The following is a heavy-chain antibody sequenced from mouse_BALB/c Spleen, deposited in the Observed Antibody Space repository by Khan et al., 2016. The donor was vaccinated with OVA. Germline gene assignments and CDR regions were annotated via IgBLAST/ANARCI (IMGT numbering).Heavy chain of an antibody. V-gene: IGHV1-81*01. CDR3: ARSYDDDGAWFVY. CDR1: GYKFTDYV. Sequence: QVQLQQSGPELVKPGASVKMSCKASGYKFTDYVISWVKQRTGQGLEWIGDIYTGSGTTHYNERFEDKATLTADKSSNTAYMQFRSLTSEDSAVYFCARSYDDDGAWFVYWGQGTLVTVSA. CDR2: IYTGSGTT. D-gene: IGHD2-4*01. J-gene: IGHJ3*01.